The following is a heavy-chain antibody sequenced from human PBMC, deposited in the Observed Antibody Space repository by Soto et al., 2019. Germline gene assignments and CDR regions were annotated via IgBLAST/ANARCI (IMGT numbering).Heavy chain of an antibody. CDR3: AQTYWSGGSCYSDYFDY. D-gene: IGHD2-15*01. Sequence: QITLKESGPTLVKPTQTLTLTCTFSGFSLSTSGVGVGWIRQPPGKALEWLALIYGDDDKRYSPRLKSRLTISKDTHKSQVVLTMTTMDPVDTATYYCAQTYWSGGSCYSDYFDYWGQGTLVTVSS. CDR1: GFSLSTSGVG. J-gene: IGHJ4*02. V-gene: IGHV2-5*02. CDR2: IYGDDDK.